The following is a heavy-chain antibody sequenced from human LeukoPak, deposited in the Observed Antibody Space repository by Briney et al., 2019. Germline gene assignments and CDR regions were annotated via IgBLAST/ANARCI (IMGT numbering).Heavy chain of an antibody. Sequence: SGGSLRLSCEGSGFTFSNYWMGWVRQAPGKGLQWVANIKTDGSEKYYVDSVKGRFTISRDNAKNSLFLRMDSLRAEDTAVYCCARDADTSTHYSFFDYWGQGALVTVSS. V-gene: IGHV3-7*01. CDR2: IKTDGSEK. CDR1: GFTFSNYW. D-gene: IGHD3-22*01. J-gene: IGHJ4*02. CDR3: ARDADTSTHYSFFDY.